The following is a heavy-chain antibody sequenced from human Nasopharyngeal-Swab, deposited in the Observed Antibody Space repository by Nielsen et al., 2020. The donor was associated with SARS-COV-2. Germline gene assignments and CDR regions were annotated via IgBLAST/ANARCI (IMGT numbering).Heavy chain of an antibody. CDR3: AKTVKWAFDI. Sequence: SLKISCAASGFTFEDYAMHWVRQAPGKGLEWVSGISWNSGSIGYADSVKGRFTIPRDNAKNSLYLQMNSLRAEDTALYYCAKTVKWAFDIWGQGTMVTVSS. CDR2: ISWNSGSI. J-gene: IGHJ3*02. CDR1: GFTFEDYA. D-gene: IGHD1-26*01. V-gene: IGHV3-9*01.